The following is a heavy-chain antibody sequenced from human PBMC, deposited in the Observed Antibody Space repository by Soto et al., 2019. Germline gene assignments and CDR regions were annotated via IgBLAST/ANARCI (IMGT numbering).Heavy chain of an antibody. Sequence: SETLSLTCTVSGGSVSSGSYYWSWIRQPPGKGLEWIGYIYYSGSTNYNPSLKSRVTISVDTSKNQFSLKLSSVTAADTAVYYCARDRRDGYKRYFEFWGQGNQVTVS. CDR2: IYYSGST. CDR3: ARDRRDGYKRYFEF. D-gene: IGHD5-12*01. J-gene: IGHJ4*02. CDR1: GGSVSSGSYY. V-gene: IGHV4-61*01.